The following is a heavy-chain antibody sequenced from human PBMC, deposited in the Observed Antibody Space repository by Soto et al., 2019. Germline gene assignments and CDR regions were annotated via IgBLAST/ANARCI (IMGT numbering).Heavy chain of an antibody. D-gene: IGHD2-8*01. CDR1: GYTFISYG. CDR3: ARGGKYCTNGVCSCDGIDV. J-gene: IGHJ6*02. CDR2: ISAYNGNT. Sequence: QVQLVQSGAEVKKPGASVKVSCKASGYTFISYGISWVRQAPGQGLEWMGWISAYNGNTNYAQKFQGRVTMTTDTSTSTAYMELRSMRADETAVYYGARGGKYCTNGVCSCDGIDVWGQGTTVTVSS. V-gene: IGHV1-18*01.